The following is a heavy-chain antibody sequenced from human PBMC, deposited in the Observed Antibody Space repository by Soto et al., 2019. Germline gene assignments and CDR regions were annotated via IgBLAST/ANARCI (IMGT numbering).Heavy chain of an antibody. CDR3: AREGAGGTIFIYYYYGMDV. D-gene: IGHD3-9*01. Sequence: EVQLVESGGGLVQPGGSLRLSCAASGFTFSSYWMHWVRQAPGKGLVWVSRINSDGSSTSYADSVKGRFTISRDNAKNTLYLQMNSLRAEDTAVYYCAREGAGGTIFIYYYYGMDVWGQGTTVTVSS. CDR2: INSDGSST. J-gene: IGHJ6*02. V-gene: IGHV3-74*01. CDR1: GFTFSSYW.